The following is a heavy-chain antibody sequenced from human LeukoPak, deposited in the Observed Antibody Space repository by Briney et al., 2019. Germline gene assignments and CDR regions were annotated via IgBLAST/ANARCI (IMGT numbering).Heavy chain of an antibody. J-gene: IGHJ3*02. CDR1: GFTFDDYA. CDR2: IGTAGDT. Sequence: GGSLRLSCAASGFTFDDYAMHWVRQGTGKGLEWVSAIGTAGDTYYPGSVKGRFTTSRENAKNSLYLQMNSLRVGDTAVYYCARGRGWGTFDIWGQGTMVTVSS. CDR3: ARGRGWGTFDI. V-gene: IGHV3-13*04. D-gene: IGHD3-10*01.